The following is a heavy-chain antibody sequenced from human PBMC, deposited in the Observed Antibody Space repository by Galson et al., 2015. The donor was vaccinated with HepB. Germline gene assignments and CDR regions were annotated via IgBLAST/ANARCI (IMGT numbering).Heavy chain of an antibody. D-gene: IGHD1-26*01. Sequence: SLRLSCAASGFTFSSYGMHWVRQAPGKGLEWVAVIWYDGSNKYYADSVKGRFTISRDNSKNTLYLQMNSLRAEDTAVYYCARDSVVGANNFDYWGQGTLVTVSS. V-gene: IGHV3-33*01. CDR3: ARDSVVGANNFDY. J-gene: IGHJ4*02. CDR1: GFTFSSYG. CDR2: IWYDGSNK.